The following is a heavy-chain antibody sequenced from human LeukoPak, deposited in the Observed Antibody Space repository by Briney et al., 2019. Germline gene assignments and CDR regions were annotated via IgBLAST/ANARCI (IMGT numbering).Heavy chain of an antibody. Sequence: GGSLRLSSAASGFTFSSYSMNWVRQAPGKGLEWVSSISSSSSYIYYADSVKGRFAISRDNAKNSLYLQMNSLRAEDTAVYYCARVIEWFGELAFDYWGQGTLVTVSS. V-gene: IGHV3-21*01. D-gene: IGHD3-10*01. CDR2: ISSSSSYI. CDR3: ARVIEWFGELAFDY. J-gene: IGHJ4*02. CDR1: GFTFSSYS.